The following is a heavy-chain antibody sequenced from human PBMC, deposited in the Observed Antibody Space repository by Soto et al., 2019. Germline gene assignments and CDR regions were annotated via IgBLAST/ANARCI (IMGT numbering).Heavy chain of an antibody. CDR3: ARRIVSTETFGY. J-gene: IGHJ4*02. CDR1: GGSLTSYY. Sequence: QVQLQESGPGLFKPSETLSLTCTVSGGSLTSYYWSCIRQPQGKGLEWIGFVYYTWIARYNTSLKSPVTISVDTSKNQCSLKLTSVTAADTAIYYCARRIVSTETFGYWSQGNLVTVSS. V-gene: IGHV4-59*08. D-gene: IGHD5-12*01. CDR2: VYYTWIA.